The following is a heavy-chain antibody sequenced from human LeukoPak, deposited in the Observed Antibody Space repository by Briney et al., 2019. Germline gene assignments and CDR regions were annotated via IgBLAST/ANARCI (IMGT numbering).Heavy chain of an antibody. J-gene: IGHJ3*02. CDR3: AADLLQVGEDAFDI. V-gene: IGHV4-39*07. Sequence: PSETLSLTCTVSGGSISTSNYYWGWIRQPPGKGLEWIGNIFYSGSTYYSPSLKSRVTISLDTSRNQFSLKLSSVTAADTAVYYCAADLLQVGEDAFDIWGQGTMVTVSS. CDR2: IFYSGST. D-gene: IGHD3-22*01. CDR1: GGSISTSNYY.